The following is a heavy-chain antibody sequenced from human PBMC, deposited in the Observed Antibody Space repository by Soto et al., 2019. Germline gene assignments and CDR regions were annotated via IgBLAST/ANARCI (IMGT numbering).Heavy chain of an antibody. Sequence: QVQLQESGPGLVKPSQTLSLTCTVSGRSISSGGYYWSWIRQHPGKGLEWIGYIYYSGSTYYNPSLKSRVTISVDTSKNQFSLKLSSVTAADTAVYYCARDRECSGGTCYNYFDYWGQGTLVTVSS. J-gene: IGHJ4*02. D-gene: IGHD2-15*01. CDR1: GRSISSGGYY. V-gene: IGHV4-31*03. CDR2: IYYSGST. CDR3: ARDRECSGGTCYNYFDY.